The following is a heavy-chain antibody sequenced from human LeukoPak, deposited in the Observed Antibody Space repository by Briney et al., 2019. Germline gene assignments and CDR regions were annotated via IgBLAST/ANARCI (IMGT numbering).Heavy chain of an antibody. V-gene: IGHV4-34*01. CDR3: ARAVVVAATRYYYMDV. CDR1: GGSFSGYY. J-gene: IGHJ6*03. CDR2: INHSGST. D-gene: IGHD2-15*01. Sequence: SSETLSLTCAVYGGSFSGYYWSWIRQPPGKGLEWIGEINHSGSTNYNPSLKSRVTISVDTSKNQLSLKLSSVTAADTAVYYCARAVVVAATRYYYMDVWGKGTTVTVSS.